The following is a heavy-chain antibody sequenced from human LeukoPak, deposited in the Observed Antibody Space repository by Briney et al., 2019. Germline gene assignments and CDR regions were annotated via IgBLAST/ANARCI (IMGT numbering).Heavy chain of an antibody. CDR3: AREDSSGYDY. J-gene: IGHJ4*02. CDR1: GFTFSSYS. Sequence: GSLRLSCAASGFTFSSYSMNWVRQAPGKGLEWVSSISSRSSYIYYADSVKGRFTISRDNAKNSLYLQMNSLRAEDTAVYYCAREDSSGYDYWGQGTLVTVSS. CDR2: ISSRSSYI. V-gene: IGHV3-21*01. D-gene: IGHD3-22*01.